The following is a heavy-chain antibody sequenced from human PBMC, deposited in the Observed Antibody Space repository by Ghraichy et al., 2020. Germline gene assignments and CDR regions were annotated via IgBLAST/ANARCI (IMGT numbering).Heavy chain of an antibody. Sequence: ASVKVSCKASGYTFTGYYMHWVRQAPGQGLEWMGWINPNSGGTNYAQKFQGRVTMTRDTSISTAYMELSRLRSDDTAVYYCAREFSGRYSGYDSPGYYFDYWGQGTLVTVSS. CDR2: INPNSGGT. D-gene: IGHD5-12*01. CDR3: AREFSGRYSGYDSPGYYFDY. V-gene: IGHV1-2*02. CDR1: GYTFTGYY. J-gene: IGHJ4*02.